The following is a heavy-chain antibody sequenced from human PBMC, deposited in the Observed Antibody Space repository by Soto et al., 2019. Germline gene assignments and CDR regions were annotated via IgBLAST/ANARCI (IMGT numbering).Heavy chain of an antibody. J-gene: IGHJ4*02. CDR3: AGGVMYSGSYQD. D-gene: IGHD1-26*01. CDR1: GFTFGSHE. Sequence: EVQVVESGGGLVQPGGSLRLSCAASGFTFGSHEMAWVRQAPGKGLEWVSYISGSGSTIKYADSVKGRFTISRDNAKNSLYLQMNSLRAEDTAVYYCAGGVMYSGSYQDWGQGTLVTVSS. V-gene: IGHV3-48*03. CDR2: ISGSGSTI.